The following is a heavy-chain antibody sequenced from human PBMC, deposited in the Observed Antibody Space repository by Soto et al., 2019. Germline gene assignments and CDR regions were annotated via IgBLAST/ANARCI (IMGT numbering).Heavy chain of an antibody. CDR3: ARKTAGRVDYDSSVYTRPDAFDI. D-gene: IGHD3-22*01. V-gene: IGHV1-18*01. CDR1: GYTFTSYG. J-gene: IGHJ3*02. Sequence: ASVKVSCKASGYTFTSYGISWVRQAPGQGLEWMGWISVNNGNTNYAQELQGRVTMTTDTSTSTAYMELRSLRSNDTAVYYCARKTAGRVDYDSSVYTRPDAFDIGGQGTMVTVS. CDR2: ISVNNGNT.